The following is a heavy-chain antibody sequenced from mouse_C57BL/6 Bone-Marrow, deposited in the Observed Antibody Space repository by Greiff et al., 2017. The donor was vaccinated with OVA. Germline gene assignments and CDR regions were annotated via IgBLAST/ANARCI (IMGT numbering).Heavy chain of an antibody. CDR3: AHYGSRLCVHY. CDR2: IAPSDSYI. Sequence: QVQLQQPGAELVRPGTSVKLSCKASGYTFTNYWMHWVKQRPGQGLEWIGVIAPSDSYINYNQKFKGRATLTVDTSSSTAYMHHSSLTSEDSAVYSCAHYGSRLCVHYWGQGTSLTVSS. D-gene: IGHD1-1*01. CDR1: GYTFTNYW. V-gene: IGHV1-59*01. J-gene: IGHJ2*02.